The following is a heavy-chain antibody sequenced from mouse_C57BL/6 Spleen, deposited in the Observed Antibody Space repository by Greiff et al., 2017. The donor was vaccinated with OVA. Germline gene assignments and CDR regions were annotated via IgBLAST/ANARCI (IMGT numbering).Heavy chain of an antibody. V-gene: IGHV1-18*01. CDR2: INPNNGGT. J-gene: IGHJ2*01. CDR3: ARSAYYYGSSSYYFDY. D-gene: IGHD1-1*01. CDR1: GYTFTDYN. Sequence: EVQGVESGPELVKPGASVKIPCKASGYTFTDYNMDWVKQSHGKSLEWIGDINPNNGGTIYNQKFKGKATLTVDKSSSTAYMELRSLTSEDTAVYYCARSAYYYGSSSYYFDYWGQGTTLTVSS.